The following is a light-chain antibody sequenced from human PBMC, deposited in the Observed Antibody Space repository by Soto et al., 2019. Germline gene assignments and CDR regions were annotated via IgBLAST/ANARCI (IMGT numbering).Light chain of an antibody. J-gene: IGLJ1*01. V-gene: IGLV1-40*01. CDR1: SSNIGEGYD. Sequence: QSVLTQPPSVSGAPGQRVTISCTGSSSNIGEGYDVNWYQQLPGTAPKLLMYGNFNRPSGVPDRFSGSQSGTSASLAITGLQAGDEADYYCQSYDNRLSGSCVFGTGTKVTV. CDR2: GNF. CDR3: QSYDNRLSGSCV.